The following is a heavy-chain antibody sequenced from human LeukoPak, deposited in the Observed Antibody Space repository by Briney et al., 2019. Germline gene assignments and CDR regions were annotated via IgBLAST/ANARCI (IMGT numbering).Heavy chain of an antibody. Sequence: SETLSLTCTVSGGSISSSSYYWGWIRQPPGKGLEWIGSIYYSGSTYYSPSLKSRVTISVDTSKNQFSLKLSSVTAADTAVYYCARQFYYDSSGYLRIDAFDIWGQGTMVTVSS. CDR1: GGSISSSSYY. CDR3: ARQFYYDSSGYLRIDAFDI. D-gene: IGHD3-22*01. J-gene: IGHJ3*02. V-gene: IGHV4-39*01. CDR2: IYYSGST.